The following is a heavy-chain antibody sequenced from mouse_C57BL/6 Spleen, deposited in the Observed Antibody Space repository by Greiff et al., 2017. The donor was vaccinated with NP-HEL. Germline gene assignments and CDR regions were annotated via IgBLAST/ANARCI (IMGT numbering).Heavy chain of an antibody. V-gene: IGHV3-6*01. D-gene: IGHD2-5*01. CDR2: ISYDGSN. CDR3: ARDRLYSNYAMDY. J-gene: IGHJ4*01. CDR1: GYSITSGYY. Sequence: EVQVVESGPGLVKPSQSLSLTCSVTGYSITSGYYWNWIRQFPGNKLEWMGYISYDGSNNYNPSLKNRISITRDTSKNQFFLKLNSVTTEDTATYYCARDRLYSNYAMDYWGQGTSVTVSS.